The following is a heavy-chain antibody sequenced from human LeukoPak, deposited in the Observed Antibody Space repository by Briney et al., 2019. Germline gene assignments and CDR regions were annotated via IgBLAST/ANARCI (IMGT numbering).Heavy chain of an antibody. CDR2: INPNSGGT. D-gene: IGHD6-13*01. Sequence: ASVKVSCKASGYTFTGYYMHWVRQAPGQGLEWMGWINPNSGGTNYAQKFQGRVTMTRDTSISTAYMELSRLRSDDTAVYYCARVKEGSSGYFDYWGQGTLVTVSS. J-gene: IGHJ4*02. CDR1: GYTFTGYY. V-gene: IGHV1-2*02. CDR3: ARVKEGSSGYFDY.